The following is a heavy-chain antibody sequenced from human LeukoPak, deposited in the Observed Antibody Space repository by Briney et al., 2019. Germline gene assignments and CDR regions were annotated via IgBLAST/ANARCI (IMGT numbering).Heavy chain of an antibody. D-gene: IGHD3-10*01. CDR1: GYTFTGYY. CDR2: INPNSGGT. CDR3: AAGSGSYYKLFDY. J-gene: IGHJ4*02. Sequence: ASVKVSCKASGYTFTGYYMHWVRQAPGQGLEWMGWINPNSGGTNYAQKFQGRVTMTRDTSLSTAYMELSRLRSDDRAVYYGAAGSGSYYKLFDYWGQGTMVTVSS. V-gene: IGHV1-2*02.